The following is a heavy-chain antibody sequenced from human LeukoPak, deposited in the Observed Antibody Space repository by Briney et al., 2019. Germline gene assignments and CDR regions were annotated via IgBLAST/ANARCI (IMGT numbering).Heavy chain of an antibody. J-gene: IGHJ4*02. CDR2: ISTHDNNT. D-gene: IGHD1-26*01. V-gene: IGHV1-18*01. CDR3: ARKHSGGFRDFDY. CDR1: GYTFTAYG. Sequence: ASVKVSCKASGYTFTAYGINWVRQAPGQGLEWMGWISTHDNNTNYAQSLQGRVTMTTDTSTSTAFMDLRSLRSDDTAVYYCARKHSGGFRDFDYWGQGTLVTVSS.